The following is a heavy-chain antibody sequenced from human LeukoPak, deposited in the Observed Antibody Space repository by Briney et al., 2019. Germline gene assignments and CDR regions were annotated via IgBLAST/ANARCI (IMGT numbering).Heavy chain of an antibody. CDR3: AKALKGARAFDI. CDR2: ISGSGGST. Sequence: QSGGSLRLSCAASGFTFSSYAMSWVRQAPGKGLEWVSAISGSGGSTYYADSVKGRFTISRDNSKNTLYLQMNSLRAEDTAVYYCAKALKGARAFDIWGQGTMVTVSS. CDR1: GFTFSSYA. J-gene: IGHJ3*02. V-gene: IGHV3-23*01.